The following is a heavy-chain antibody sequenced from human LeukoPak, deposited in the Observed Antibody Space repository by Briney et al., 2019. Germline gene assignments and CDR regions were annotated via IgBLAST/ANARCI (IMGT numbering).Heavy chain of an antibody. Sequence: ASVRVSCTASGYTFTTYDINWVRQATGQGLGWMGWMNPNSGNTGYAQKFQGRVTMTRNTSISTAYMELSSLKSEDTAVYCCARAKNYYDSSGYYYYFDYWGQGTLVTVSS. D-gene: IGHD3-22*01. J-gene: IGHJ4*02. V-gene: IGHV1-8*01. CDR1: GYTFTTYD. CDR3: ARAKNYYDSSGYYYYFDY. CDR2: MNPNSGNT.